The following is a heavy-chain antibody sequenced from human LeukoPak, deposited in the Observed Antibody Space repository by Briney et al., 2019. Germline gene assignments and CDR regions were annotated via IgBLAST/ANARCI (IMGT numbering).Heavy chain of an antibody. V-gene: IGHV4-30-4*01. CDR2: IYYSGST. CDR3: AKDPLQAAAGNDAFYN. D-gene: IGHD6-13*01. CDR1: GGSISSGDYY. Sequence: KPSETLSLTCTVSGGSISSGDYYWSWIRQPPGKGLEGIGYIYYSGSTYYNPSLKSRVTISVDTSKNQFSLKLSSVTAADTAVYYRAKDPLQAAAGNDAFYNWGQGKNVTVSS. J-gene: IGHJ3*02.